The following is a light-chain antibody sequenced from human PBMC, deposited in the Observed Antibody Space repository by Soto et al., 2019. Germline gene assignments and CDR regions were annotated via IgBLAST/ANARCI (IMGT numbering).Light chain of an antibody. CDR1: QSVSSS. CDR2: GAS. J-gene: IGKJ1*01. Sequence: EIVMTQSPATLSVSTGERATLSCRASQSVSSSLAWYQQKPGQAPRLLIYGASTRATGIPARFSGSGSGTEFTLTISSLQSEDFAVYYCQQYNNWPRTFGQWTKVDIK. V-gene: IGKV3-15*01. CDR3: QQYNNWPRT.